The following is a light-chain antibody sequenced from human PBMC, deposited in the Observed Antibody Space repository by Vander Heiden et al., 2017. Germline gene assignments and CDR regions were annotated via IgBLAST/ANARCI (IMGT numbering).Light chain of an antibody. CDR3: LLFYAGARV. J-gene: IGLJ3*02. CDR2: STS. V-gene: IGLV7-43*01. Sequence: QTVVTQEPSLTVSPGGTVTLTCASSSGAVPSGFYATWFQQKPGQAPTSLIYSTSNKHSWTPARFSGSLLGGKAALTLSGVQPEDEAEYYCLLFYAGARVFGGGTKLTVL. CDR1: SGAVPSGFY.